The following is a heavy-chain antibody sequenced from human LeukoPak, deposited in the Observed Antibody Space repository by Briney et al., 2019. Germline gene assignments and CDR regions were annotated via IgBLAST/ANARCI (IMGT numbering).Heavy chain of an antibody. Sequence: GASVKVSCKASGYTFTSYDINWVRQATGQGLEWMGWMNPNSGNTNYAQKLQGRVTMTTDTSTSTAYMELRSLRSDDTAVYYCARAKPNYYDSSGYYSPFDYWGQGTLVTVSS. J-gene: IGHJ4*02. V-gene: IGHV1-18*01. CDR1: GYTFTSYD. CDR2: MNPNSGNT. D-gene: IGHD3-22*01. CDR3: ARAKPNYYDSSGYYSPFDY.